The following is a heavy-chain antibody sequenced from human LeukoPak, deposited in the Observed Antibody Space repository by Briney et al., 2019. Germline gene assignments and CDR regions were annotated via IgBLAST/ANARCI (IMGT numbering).Heavy chain of an antibody. Sequence: GGSLRLSCAASGFTFSSYDMHWVRQATGKGLEWVSAIGTAGDTYYPGSVKGRFTISRENAKNSLYLQMNSLRAEDTALYYCAKSQGLRDWFDPWGQGTLVTVSS. CDR3: AKSQGLRDWFDP. CDR2: IGTAGDT. J-gene: IGHJ5*02. D-gene: IGHD3/OR15-3a*01. V-gene: IGHV3-13*01. CDR1: GFTFSSYD.